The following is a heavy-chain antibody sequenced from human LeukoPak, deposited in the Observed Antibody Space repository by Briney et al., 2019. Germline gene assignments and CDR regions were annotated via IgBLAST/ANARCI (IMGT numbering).Heavy chain of an antibody. V-gene: IGHV4-39*07. Sequence: KSSETLSLTCSVSGGSISSSSYYWGWIRQPPGKGLEWIGTIYYSGSTYYNPSLKSRVTISLDTSKNQFSLKLSSVTAADTAVYYCATYYYDSSGYYMPFDYWGQGTLVTVSS. CDR1: GGSISSSSYY. D-gene: IGHD3-22*01. CDR2: IYYSGST. CDR3: ATYYYDSSGYYMPFDY. J-gene: IGHJ4*02.